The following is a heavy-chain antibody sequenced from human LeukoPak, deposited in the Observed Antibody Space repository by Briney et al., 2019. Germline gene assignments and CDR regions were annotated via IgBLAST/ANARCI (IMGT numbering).Heavy chain of an antibody. V-gene: IGHV3-11*04. CDR3: ARVQGPAAIPPIYYYYYMDV. CDR1: GFTFSDYY. D-gene: IGHD2-2*01. CDR2: ISSSGSTI. J-gene: IGHJ6*03. Sequence: GGPLRLSCAASGFTFSDYYMSWIRQAPGKGLEWVSYISSSGSTIYYADSVKGRFTISRDNAKNSLYLQMNSLRAEDTAVYYCARVQGPAAIPPIYYYYYMDVWGKGTTVTVSS.